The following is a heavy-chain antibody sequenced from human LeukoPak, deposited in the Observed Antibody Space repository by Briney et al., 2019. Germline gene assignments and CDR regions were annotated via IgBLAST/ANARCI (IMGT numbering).Heavy chain of an antibody. Sequence: GGPLRLSCAASGFTFSTFAMLWVRQPRGKGLEWVSSIFPSGGEIHYADSVRGRFTIPRDNSKSTLSLQMNSLRAEDTAIYYCVTYRQVMLPFEAWGQGTLVTVSS. CDR2: IFPSGGEI. J-gene: IGHJ5*02. CDR1: GFTFSTFA. V-gene: IGHV3-23*01. D-gene: IGHD5-18*01. CDR3: VTYRQVMLPFEA.